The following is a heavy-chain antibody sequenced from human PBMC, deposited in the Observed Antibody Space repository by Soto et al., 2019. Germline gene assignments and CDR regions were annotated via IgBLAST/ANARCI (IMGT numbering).Heavy chain of an antibody. CDR3: ARAPVAGATGPV. Sequence: GGSMRLSCAASGFTFTSYAMNWVRKAPGKGLEWVSSIDGSGTSIYYTDSLRGRFTISRDNARDSVYLQMNSLTPDDTAVYYCARAPVAGATGPVWGQGTLVTVSS. V-gene: IGHV3-21*01. CDR2: IDGSGTSI. J-gene: IGHJ4*02. CDR1: GFTFTSYA. D-gene: IGHD6-19*01.